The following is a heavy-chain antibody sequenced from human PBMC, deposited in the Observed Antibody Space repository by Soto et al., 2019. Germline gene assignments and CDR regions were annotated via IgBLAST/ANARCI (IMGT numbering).Heavy chain of an antibody. V-gene: IGHV3-73*01. D-gene: IGHD4-17*01. CDR3: TRYANGDLYDAFDM. Sequence: EVQLVESGGDLVQPGGSLKLSCAASGFTFSGSAIHWVRQASGKGLEWVGRIRSKTNSYATTYGASVEGRFTISRDNSKNRAYLQMNSVKTEDTAVYYCTRYANGDLYDAFDMWGQGTIVTVSS. J-gene: IGHJ3*02. CDR1: GFTFSGSA. CDR2: IRSKTNSYAT.